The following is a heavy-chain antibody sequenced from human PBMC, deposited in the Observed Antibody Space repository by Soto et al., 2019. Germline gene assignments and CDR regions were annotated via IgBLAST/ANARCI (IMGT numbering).Heavy chain of an antibody. J-gene: IGHJ4*02. V-gene: IGHV3-30*18. D-gene: IGHD4-17*01. CDR1: GFTFSSYG. CDR3: AKDPDDYGDPRGY. Sequence: QVQLVESGGGVVQPGRSLRLSCAASGFTFSSYGMHWVRQAPGKGLEWVAVISYDGSNKYYADSVKGRFTISRDNSKNTLYLQRNSLRAEDTAVYYCAKDPDDYGDPRGYWGQGTLVTVSS. CDR2: ISYDGSNK.